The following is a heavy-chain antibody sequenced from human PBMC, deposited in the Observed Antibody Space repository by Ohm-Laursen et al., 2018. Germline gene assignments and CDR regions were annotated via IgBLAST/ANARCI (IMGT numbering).Heavy chain of an antibody. J-gene: IGHJ5*02. CDR2: TYHSGST. V-gene: IGHV4-38-2*01. CDR1: GYSISSGYF. CDR3: ARGLWWFDP. Sequence: SDTLSLTCVVSGYSISSGYFWGWIRQPPGKGLEWIGTTYHSGSTYYNPSLKSRVTISVDTSKNQFSLKLSSVTAADTALYYCARGLWWFDPWGQGTLVTVSS.